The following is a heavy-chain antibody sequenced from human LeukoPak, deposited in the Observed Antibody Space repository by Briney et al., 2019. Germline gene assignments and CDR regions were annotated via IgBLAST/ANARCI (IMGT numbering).Heavy chain of an antibody. D-gene: IGHD6-6*01. J-gene: IGHJ3*02. CDR3: AKDVSSSSSVAFDI. CDR2: ISWNSGSI. Sequence: GRSLRLSCAASGFTFDDYAMHWVRQAPGKGLEWVSGISWNSGSIGYADSVKGRFTISRDNAKNSLYLQMNSLRAEDMALYYCAKDVSSSSSVAFDIWGQGTMVTVSS. V-gene: IGHV3-9*03. CDR1: GFTFDDYA.